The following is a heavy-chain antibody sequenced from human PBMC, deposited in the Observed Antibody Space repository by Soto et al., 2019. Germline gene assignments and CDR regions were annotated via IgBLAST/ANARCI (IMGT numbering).Heavy chain of an antibody. D-gene: IGHD1-1*01. J-gene: IGHJ4*02. V-gene: IGHV5-51*01. CDR2: XYXXDXXX. CDR3: ARIPSTGPYYFDY. Sequence: GESLKISCKGSGYSFTSYWICWVRQMPGKGLEXMGXXYXXDXXXXXSXXXQGQVTISADKSISTASLQWSSLKASDTAMYYCARIPSTGPYYFDYWGQGTLVTASS. CDR1: GYSFTSYW.